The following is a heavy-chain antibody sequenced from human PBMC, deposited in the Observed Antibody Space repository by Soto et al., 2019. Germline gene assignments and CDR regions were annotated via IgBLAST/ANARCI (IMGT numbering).Heavy chain of an antibody. D-gene: IGHD6-13*01. CDR2: IYHSGST. CDR1: GGSISSSNS. V-gene: IGHV4-4*02. Sequence: SETLSLTCAVSGGSISSSNSSSWGRQPPGKWLEWIGEIYHSGSTNYNPSLKSRVTISVDKSKNQFSLKLSSVTAADTAVYYCASFIAAAVGGHGNYYYYGMDVWGKGTTVT. J-gene: IGHJ6*04. CDR3: ASFIAAAVGGHGNYYYYGMDV.